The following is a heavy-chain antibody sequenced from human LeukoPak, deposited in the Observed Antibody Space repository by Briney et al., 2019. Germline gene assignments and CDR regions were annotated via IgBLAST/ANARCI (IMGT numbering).Heavy chain of an antibody. Sequence: GGSLRLSCAASGFTFSSYVMSWVRQAPGKGLEWVSAISGSGGSTYYADSVKGRFTISRDNSKNTLYLQMNSLRAEDTAVYFVWGSYRYSDYWGQGTLVTVSS. D-gene: IGHD3-16*02. CDR2: ISGSGGST. CDR1: GFTFSSYV. J-gene: IGHJ4*02. V-gene: IGHV3-23*01. CDR3: WGSYRYSDY.